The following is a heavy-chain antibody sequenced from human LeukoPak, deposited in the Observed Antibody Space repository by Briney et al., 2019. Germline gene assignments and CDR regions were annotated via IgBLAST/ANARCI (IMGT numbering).Heavy chain of an antibody. D-gene: IGHD1-14*01. CDR1: GFTFDDYW. CDR2: INQDGSEK. V-gene: IGHV3-7*01. J-gene: IGHJ4*02. Sequence: GGSLRLSCGASGFTFDDYWMSWVRQAPGQGLEWVANINQDGSEKYYLDSAKGRFTISRDNARNSLYLQMNSLRAEDTAVYYCARGTLNIPGEHGAFDYWGQGTLVTVSS. CDR3: ARGTLNIPGEHGAFDY.